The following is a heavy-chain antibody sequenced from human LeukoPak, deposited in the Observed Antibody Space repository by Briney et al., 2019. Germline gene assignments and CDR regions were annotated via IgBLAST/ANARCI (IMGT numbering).Heavy chain of an antibody. CDR3: ARFYSSSWYNWFDP. Sequence: SETLSLTCAVYGGSFSGYYWCWIRQPPGKGLEWIGEINHSGSTNYNPSLKSRVTISVDTSKNQFSLKLSSVTAADTAVYYCARFYSSSWYNWFDPWGQGTLVTVSS. J-gene: IGHJ5*02. V-gene: IGHV4-34*01. CDR2: INHSGST. CDR1: GGSFSGYY. D-gene: IGHD6-13*01.